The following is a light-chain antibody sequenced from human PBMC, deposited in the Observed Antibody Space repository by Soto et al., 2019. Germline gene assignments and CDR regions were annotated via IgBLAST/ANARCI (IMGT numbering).Light chain of an antibody. CDR2: DTS. CDR3: QQRSTWPLT. V-gene: IGKV3-11*01. J-gene: IGKJ5*01. CDR1: QSVTNY. Sequence: VLTQSPATLSLSPGERATLSFRASQSVTNYLAWYQQKPGQAPRLLIFDTSNRATDIPARFGGGGSGTDFTLTISSLAPEDSAVYYCQQRSTWPLTFGQGTRLEIK.